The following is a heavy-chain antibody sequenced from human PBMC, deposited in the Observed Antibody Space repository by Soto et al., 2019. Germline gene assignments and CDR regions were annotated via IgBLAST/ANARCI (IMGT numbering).Heavy chain of an antibody. CDR2: IYWATDR. Sequence: QITLKESGPTLVKPTQTLTLTCTFSGFSLSTSVVGVGWIRQPPGKALEWLALIYWATDRRYSPSPKSTLTLTKDTSKNPSGLTMANMDPVDPATYYCPHRGVSRGLDYWGQGTLVTVSS. CDR1: GFSLSTSVVG. CDR3: PHRGVSRGLDY. J-gene: IGHJ4*02. V-gene: IGHV2-5*02. D-gene: IGHD2-8*01.